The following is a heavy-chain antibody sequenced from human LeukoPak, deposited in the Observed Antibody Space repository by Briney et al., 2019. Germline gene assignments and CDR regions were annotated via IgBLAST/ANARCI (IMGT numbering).Heavy chain of an antibody. CDR3: AREGITGTTISDYFDY. J-gene: IGHJ4*02. CDR2: IYYSGST. CDR1: GGSISSGGYY. V-gene: IGHV4-31*03. D-gene: IGHD1-7*01. Sequence: SETLSLTCTVSGGSISSGGYYWSWIRQHPGKGLEWIGYIYYSGSTYYNPSLKSRVTTSVDTSKNQFSLKLSSVTAADTAVYYCAREGITGTTISDYFDYWGQGTLVTVSS.